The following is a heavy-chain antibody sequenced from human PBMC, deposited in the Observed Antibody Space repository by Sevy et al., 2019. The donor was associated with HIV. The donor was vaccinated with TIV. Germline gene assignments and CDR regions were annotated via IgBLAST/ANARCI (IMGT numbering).Heavy chain of an antibody. J-gene: IGHJ3*02. V-gene: IGHV3-11*04. CDR1: GFTFSDYY. D-gene: IGHD2-21*01. CDR2: ISSSGSTI. Sequence: GGSLRLSCAVSGFTFSDYYMTWIRHAPGKGLEWVSYISSSGSTIYYADSVKGRFTISRDNGKNSLYLQMNSLRAEDTAVYYCAGEGSIRAFDIWGQGTMDTV. CDR3: AGEGSIRAFDI.